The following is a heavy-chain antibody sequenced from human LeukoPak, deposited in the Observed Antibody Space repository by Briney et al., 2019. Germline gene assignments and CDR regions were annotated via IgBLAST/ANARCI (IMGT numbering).Heavy chain of an antibody. CDR2: ISGSGSST. J-gene: IGHJ4*02. CDR3: AKGYWNAQLGFDY. Sequence: GGCLRLSCAASGFTFSSYAMSWVRQAPGKGLEWVSPISGSGSSTYYPDSVKGRLTISRDSSKNTLYLQMNSLRAEDTAVYYCAKGYWNAQLGFDYWGQGTLVTVSS. V-gene: IGHV3-23*01. D-gene: IGHD1-1*01. CDR1: GFTFSSYA.